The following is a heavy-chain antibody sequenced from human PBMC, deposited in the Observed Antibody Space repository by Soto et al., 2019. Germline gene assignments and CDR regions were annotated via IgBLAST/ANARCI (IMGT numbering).Heavy chain of an antibody. Sequence: GGSLRICCAASGFNFSDYYISWIRQAPEKGLEWVSYISSSGSTRYYADSVKGRFTISRDNAKKSLYLQMKSLRAEDTAVYYCARDPKGLMYYYGMDVWGQGTTVTVS. V-gene: IGHV3-11*01. J-gene: IGHJ6*02. CDR2: ISSSGSTR. CDR1: GFNFSDYY. D-gene: IGHD2-8*01. CDR3: ARDPKGLMYYYGMDV.